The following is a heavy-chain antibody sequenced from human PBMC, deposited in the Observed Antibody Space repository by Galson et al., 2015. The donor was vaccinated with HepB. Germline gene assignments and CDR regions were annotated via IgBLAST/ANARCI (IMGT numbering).Heavy chain of an antibody. Sequence: SVKVSCKASGYTFTNHVMNWVRQAPGQGLEWMGGINTNTGTPTYAQGFTGRFVFSLDTSVRTAYLQISSLKTEDTAVYYCARVTSIYDFSSSAYSYYYYGMDVWGQGTTVTVSS. CDR1: GYTFTNHV. CDR2: INTNTGTP. CDR3: ARVTSIYDFSSSAYSYYYYGMDV. D-gene: IGHD2-2*01. V-gene: IGHV7-4-1*02. J-gene: IGHJ6*02.